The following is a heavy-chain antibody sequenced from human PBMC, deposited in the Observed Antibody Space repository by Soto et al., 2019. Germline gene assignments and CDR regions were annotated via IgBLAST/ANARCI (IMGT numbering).Heavy chain of an antibody. J-gene: IGHJ4*02. D-gene: IGHD3-10*01. Sequence: EVQLVESGGGLAQPGGSLRLSCAASGFTFSTYWMSWVRQAPGKGLEWVANIKQDGSEEYYVDSVKGRFTISRDNAKNSLYLQMNSLRGEDTAVYYCARTHGAYYAWDYWGQGTLVTVSS. CDR3: ARTHGAYYAWDY. CDR1: GFTFSTYW. V-gene: IGHV3-7*04. CDR2: IKQDGSEE.